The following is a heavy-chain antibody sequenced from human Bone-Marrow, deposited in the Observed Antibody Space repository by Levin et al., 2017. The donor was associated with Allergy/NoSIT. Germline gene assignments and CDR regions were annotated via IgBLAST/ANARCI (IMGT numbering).Heavy chain of an antibody. J-gene: IGHJ3*02. CDR1: GYTFTSYG. D-gene: IGHD2-15*01. Sequence: GESLKISCKASGYTFTSYGISWVRQAPGQGLEWMGWISAYNGNTNYAQKLQGRVTMTTDTSTSTAYMELRSLRSDDTAVYYCARVGVVAANTDAFDIWGQGTMVTVSS. V-gene: IGHV1-18*01. CDR3: ARVGVVAANTDAFDI. CDR2: ISAYNGNT.